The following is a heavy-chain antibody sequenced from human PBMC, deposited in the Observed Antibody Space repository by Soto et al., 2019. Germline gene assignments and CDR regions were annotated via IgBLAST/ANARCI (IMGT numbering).Heavy chain of an antibody. J-gene: IGHJ5*02. CDR3: ASSSTVLLPTAMTGWLDP. CDR1: GFTFSSYA. Sequence: EVQLLESGGGLVQPGGSLRVSCAASGFTFSSYAMSWVRQAPGKGLEWVSTISNSGGRTYYADSVKGRFAISRDNSKNSLYLQMTSLRPEDTAVYYCASSSTVLLPTAMTGWLDPWGQGTLVTVSS. CDR2: ISNSGGRT. D-gene: IGHD2-2*01. V-gene: IGHV3-23*01.